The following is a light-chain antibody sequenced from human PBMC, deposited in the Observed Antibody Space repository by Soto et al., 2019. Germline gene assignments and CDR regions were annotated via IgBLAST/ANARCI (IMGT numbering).Light chain of an antibody. J-gene: IGKJ1*01. Sequence: IVLTQSTGTLSLYPGERATLSCRASQSVSNNYLAWYHQKPGRAPRLVIYGASSRATGIPDRFSGSGSGADFTLTISRLEPEDCAVYYCQQYGTSPWTFGQGTRVEIK. CDR3: QQYGTSPWT. V-gene: IGKV3-20*01. CDR2: GAS. CDR1: QSVSNNY.